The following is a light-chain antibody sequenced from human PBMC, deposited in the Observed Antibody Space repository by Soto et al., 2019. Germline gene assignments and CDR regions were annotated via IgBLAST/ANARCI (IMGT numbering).Light chain of an antibody. CDR1: QSISRT. CDR2: DAS. V-gene: IGKV1-5*01. Sequence: IQTTRSPTTQSGCVGDRVTITGLSSQSISRTLAWYQQKPGKAPKLLIYDASSLESGVPSRFSGSGSGTEFTLTITSLQPDDFATYYCQQYNSYPWTFGQGTNVDVK. J-gene: IGKJ1*01. CDR3: QQYNSYPWT.